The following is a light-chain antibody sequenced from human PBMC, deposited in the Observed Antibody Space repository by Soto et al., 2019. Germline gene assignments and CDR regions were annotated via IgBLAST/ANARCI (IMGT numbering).Light chain of an antibody. CDR1: QGISSY. J-gene: IGKJ4*01. CDR3: QQLHSFPLA. CDR2: AAS. V-gene: IGKV1-9*01. Sequence: DIQLTQSPSFLSASVGDRVTITCRASQGISSYLAWYQEKPGKAPKLLIYAASILQSGVPSRFSGSGSGTEFTLNISSLQPEDFATYYCQQLHSFPLAFGGGTKVEI.